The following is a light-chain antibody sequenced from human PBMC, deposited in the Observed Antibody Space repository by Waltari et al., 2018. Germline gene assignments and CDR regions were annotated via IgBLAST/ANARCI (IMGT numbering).Light chain of an antibody. J-gene: IGLJ3*02. V-gene: IGLV2-8*01. CDR2: EVN. CDR3: SSYGGSKV. Sequence: QSVLTQPPSASGSPGQSVTISCTRPSSAAGGKTHVSWYQQHPGKAPKLMIYEVNKRPSGVPDRFSGSKSGNTASLTVSGLQAGDEADYYCSSYGGSKVFGGGTKLTVL. CDR1: SSAAGGKTH.